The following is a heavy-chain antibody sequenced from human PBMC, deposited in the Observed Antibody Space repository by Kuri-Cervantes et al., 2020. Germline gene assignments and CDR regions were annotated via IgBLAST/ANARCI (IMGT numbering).Heavy chain of an antibody. Sequence: SGPTLVKPTQTLTLTCTFSGFSLSTSGMCVSWIRQPPGKALEWLALIDWDDDKYYSTSLKTRLTITKDTSKNQVVLTMTNMDPVDTATYYCAHNNYSDSWSYLGHPCDIWGPGTMVTVSS. D-gene: IGHD3-10*01. CDR1: GFSLSTSGMC. CDR2: IDWDDDK. V-gene: IGHV2-70*12. CDR3: AHNNYSDSWSYLGHPCDI. J-gene: IGHJ3*02.